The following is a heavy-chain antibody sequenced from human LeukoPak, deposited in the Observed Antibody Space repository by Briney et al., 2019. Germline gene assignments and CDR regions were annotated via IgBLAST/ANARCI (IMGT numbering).Heavy chain of an antibody. J-gene: IGHJ6*04. Sequence: PGGSLRLSCAASGFTFSSYEMNWVRQAPGKGLEWVSYISSSGSTIYYADSVKGRFTISRDNANNSLYLQMNSLRAEDTAVYYCARLVVAATYGRDVWGKGTTVTVSS. CDR1: GFTFSSYE. CDR2: ISSSGSTI. V-gene: IGHV3-48*03. CDR3: ARLVVAATYGRDV. D-gene: IGHD2-15*01.